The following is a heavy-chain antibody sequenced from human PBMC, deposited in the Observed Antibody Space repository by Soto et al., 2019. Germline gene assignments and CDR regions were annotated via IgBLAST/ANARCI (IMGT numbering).Heavy chain of an antibody. J-gene: IGHJ5*02. CDR1: RFTFSDYA. V-gene: IGHV3-23*01. CDR3: AKDAVPYNGKWDWFDP. CDR2: IGGGGADT. Sequence: DVQLLESGGGLVQPGGSLTLSCAASRFTFSDYAMSWVRQAPGKGLEWVSGIGGGGADTYYADSVKGRFTISRDNSKNTLYLQMNSLGDEDTAVYYCAKDAVPYNGKWDWFDPWGQGTLVTVSS. D-gene: IGHD1-26*01.